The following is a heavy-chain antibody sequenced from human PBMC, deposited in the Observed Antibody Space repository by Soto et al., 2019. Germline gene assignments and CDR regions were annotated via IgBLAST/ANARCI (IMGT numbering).Heavy chain of an antibody. J-gene: IGHJ4*02. CDR3: VVSFQYDYTGSYSDY. D-gene: IGHD3-16*01. Sequence: QLHLQESGPGLVKPSETLSLTCKVSGASIRSTHYFWGWIRQPPGKGLEWIGNFYSSGVANYNPPLKRRVIIAVDASKSLFSLNLTSVTAADTAFYYFVVSFQYDYTGSYSDYWGQGTLVNVS. CDR2: FYSSGVA. CDR1: GASIRSTHYF. V-gene: IGHV4-39*02.